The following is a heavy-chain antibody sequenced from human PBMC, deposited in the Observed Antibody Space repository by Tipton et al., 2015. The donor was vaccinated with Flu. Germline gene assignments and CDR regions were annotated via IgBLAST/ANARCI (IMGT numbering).Heavy chain of an antibody. CDR3: ATDRNWAGFDH. D-gene: IGHD1-1*01. Sequence: QLVQSGGGLVQPGGSLRLSCAASGFTFSSFWMHWVRQAPGKGLEWVANIKQDGNEIYYVDSVKGRFTISRDNAKNSVYLQMNSLRAEDTAVYYCATDRNWAGFDHWGQGTLVTVSS. J-gene: IGHJ4*02. CDR2: IKQDGNEI. CDR1: GFTFSSFW. V-gene: IGHV3-7*01.